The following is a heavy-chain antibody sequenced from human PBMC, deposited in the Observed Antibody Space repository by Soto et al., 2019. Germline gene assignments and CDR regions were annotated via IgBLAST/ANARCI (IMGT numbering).Heavy chain of an antibody. V-gene: IGHV1-3*01. CDR3: ARPYYYDTTGYYSSLYYYSFGMDV. Sequence: ASVKVSCKASGYTFTRYSMHWVRQAPGQRLEWMGWINVGNGNTQYSQKFQGRVTITRDTSATTVYMELSSLRSEDTALYYCARPYYYDTTGYYSSLYYYSFGMDVWGQGTTVTVPS. CDR1: GYTFTRYS. CDR2: INVGNGNT. J-gene: IGHJ6*02. D-gene: IGHD3-22*01.